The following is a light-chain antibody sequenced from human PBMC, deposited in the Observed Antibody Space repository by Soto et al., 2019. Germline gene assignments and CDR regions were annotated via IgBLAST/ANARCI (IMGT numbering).Light chain of an antibody. CDR3: QQYGSSPRT. V-gene: IGKV3-20*01. Sequence: EIVLTQSPGTLSLSPGERGTLSCRASQSVSSSYVAWYQQKPGQAPRLLIYGASSRATGIPDRFSGSGSGTDFTLTISRLEPEDFAVYYCQQYGSSPRTFGQGTKVEIK. CDR2: GAS. J-gene: IGKJ1*01. CDR1: QSVSSSY.